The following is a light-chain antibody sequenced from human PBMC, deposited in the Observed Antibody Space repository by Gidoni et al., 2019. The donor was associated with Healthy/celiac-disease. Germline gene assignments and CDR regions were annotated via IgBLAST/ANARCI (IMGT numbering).Light chain of an antibody. CDR2: DAS. J-gene: IGKJ4*01. V-gene: IGKV3-11*01. CDR1: QSVSSY. Sequence: IVLTQSPATLSLSPGERATLSCRASQSVSSYLAWYQQQPGQAPRLLIYDASNRATGIPARFSGSGSGTDFTLTISSLEPEDVAVYYCQQRSNWPPLTFGGGTKVEIK. CDR3: QQRSNWPPLT.